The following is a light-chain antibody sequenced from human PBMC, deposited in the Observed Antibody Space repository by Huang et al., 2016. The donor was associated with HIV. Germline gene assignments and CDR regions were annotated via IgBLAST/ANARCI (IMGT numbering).Light chain of an antibody. CDR1: QSIFYSSSNKNY. Sequence: DIRMTQSPDSLAVSLGERATINCKSSQSIFYSSSNKNYLGWYQQKVGQPPKLLIYWASTRESGVPDRFSGSGSGTDFTLTISSLQAEDVAVYYCQQYYIVPFTLGPGTRVEIK. CDR2: WAS. CDR3: QQYYIVPFT. J-gene: IGKJ3*01. V-gene: IGKV4-1*01.